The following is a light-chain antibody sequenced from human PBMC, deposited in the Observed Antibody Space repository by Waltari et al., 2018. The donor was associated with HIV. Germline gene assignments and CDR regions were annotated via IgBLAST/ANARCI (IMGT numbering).Light chain of an antibody. J-gene: IGLJ2*01. CDR1: RSNLGAGYD. Sequence: QSVLTPPPSVSGAPGQRVTISCTGSRSNLGAGYDVHWYQQVPGTAPKLLIYGNNNRPSGVPDRFSASKSGASPSLAITGLQAEDEADYYCQSYDSSLTGSVFGGGTKLTVL. CDR3: QSYDSSLTGSV. V-gene: IGLV1-40*01. CDR2: GNN.